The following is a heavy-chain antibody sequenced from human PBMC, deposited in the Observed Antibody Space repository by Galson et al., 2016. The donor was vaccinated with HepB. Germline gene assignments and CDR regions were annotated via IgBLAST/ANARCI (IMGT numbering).Heavy chain of an antibody. CDR2: ISSRSTYT. V-gene: IGHV3-11*06. CDR3: ARPRAQPDDALDI. CDR1: GFTFSDYY. J-gene: IGHJ3*02. Sequence: SLRLSCAASGFTFSDYYMTWIRQAPGKGLEWVSYISSRSTYTGYADSVKGRLTISRDNAKNSLYLQMNSLRAEDTAVYYCARPRAQPDDALDIWGQGTMVTVSS.